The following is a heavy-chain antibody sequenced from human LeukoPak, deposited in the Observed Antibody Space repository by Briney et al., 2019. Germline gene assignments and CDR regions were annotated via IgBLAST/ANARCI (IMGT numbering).Heavy chain of an antibody. Sequence: SETLSLTCAVYGGSFSGYYWSWIRQPPGKGLGWIGEINHSGSTNYNPSLKSRVTISVDTSKNQFSLKLSSVTAADTAVYYCARTATTVDTAMGYWGQGTLVTVSS. V-gene: IGHV4-34*01. CDR2: INHSGST. CDR1: GGSFSGYY. D-gene: IGHD5-18*01. J-gene: IGHJ4*02. CDR3: ARTATTVDTAMGY.